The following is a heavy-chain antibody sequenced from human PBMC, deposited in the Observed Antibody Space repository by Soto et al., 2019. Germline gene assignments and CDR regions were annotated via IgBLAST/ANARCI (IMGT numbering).Heavy chain of an antibody. V-gene: IGHV1-58*01. CDR1: GFTFTSSA. D-gene: IGHD5-12*01. CDR3: AAPGEDEMATIRGFDY. Sequence: QMQLVQSGPEVKKPGTSVKVSCKASGFTFTSSAVQWVRQARGQRLEWIGWIVVGSGNTNYAQKFQERVTITRDMXTXXAYMELSSLRSEDTAVYYCAAPGEDEMATIRGFDYWGQGTLVTVSS. CDR2: IVVGSGNT. J-gene: IGHJ4*02.